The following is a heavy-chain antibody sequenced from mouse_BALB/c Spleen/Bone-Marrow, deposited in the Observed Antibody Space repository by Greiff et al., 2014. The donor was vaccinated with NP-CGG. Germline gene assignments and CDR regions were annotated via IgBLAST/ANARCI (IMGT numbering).Heavy chain of an antibody. CDR3: SSYAMDH. Sequence: VQLQQSGAELVKPGASVKLSCTASGFNIKDTYMHWVKQRPEQGLEWIGGIDPANGNTKYDPKFQGKATITADTSSNTAYLQLSSLTSEDTAVYYGSSYAMDHWGQGTSVTVSS. J-gene: IGHJ4*01. V-gene: IGHV14-3*02. CDR1: GFNIKDTY. CDR2: IDPANGNT.